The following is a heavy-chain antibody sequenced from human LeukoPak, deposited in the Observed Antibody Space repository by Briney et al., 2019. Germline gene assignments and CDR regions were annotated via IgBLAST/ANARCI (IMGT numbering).Heavy chain of an antibody. CDR1: GGSISSSSYY. J-gene: IGHJ5*02. V-gene: IGHV4-39*01. Sequence: PSETLSLTCTVSGGSISSSSYYWGWICQPPGKGLEWIGSIYYSGSTYYNPSLKSRVTISVDTSKNQFSLKLSSVTAADTAVYYCARQSRERFLEWGYNWFDPWGQGTLVTVSS. CDR3: ARQSRERFLEWGYNWFDP. CDR2: IYYSGST. D-gene: IGHD3-3*01.